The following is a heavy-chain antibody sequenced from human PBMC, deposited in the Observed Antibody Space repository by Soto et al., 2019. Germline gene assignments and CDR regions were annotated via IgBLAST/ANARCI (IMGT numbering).Heavy chain of an antibody. CDR2: AYHSRST. V-gene: IGHV4-59*01. CDR1: GVYIINYY. D-gene: IGHD2-15*01. J-gene: IGHJ5*02. Sequence: LSRTCTVSGVYIINYYWAWIRQPPGKGLEWIGHAYHSRSTSYSPSLKSRVTMSVDTSKNQFSLRLNSVTAADTAVYYCARTYCSGGDCYPGSNYFDPWGQGTLVTVSS. CDR3: ARTYCSGGDCYPGSNYFDP.